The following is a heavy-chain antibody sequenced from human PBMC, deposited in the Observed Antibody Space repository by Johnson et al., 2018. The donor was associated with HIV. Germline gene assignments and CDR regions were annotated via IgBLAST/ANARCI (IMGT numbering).Heavy chain of an antibody. CDR3: AKVAVATAAGGVALDI. Sequence: QVQLVESGGGVVQPGRSLRLSCAASGFTFSNFALHWVRQAPGQGLEWVAIISYDGNNKYYADSVKGRFTISRDNSKNTLYIKMNSLRVEDTAVYYCAKVAVATAAGGVALDIWGPGTMVTVS. J-gene: IGHJ3*02. CDR1: GFTFSNFA. V-gene: IGHV3-30-3*01. D-gene: IGHD6-13*01. CDR2: ISYDGNNK.